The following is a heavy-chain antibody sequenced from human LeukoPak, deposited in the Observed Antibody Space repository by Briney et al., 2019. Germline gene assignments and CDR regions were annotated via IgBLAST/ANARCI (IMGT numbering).Heavy chain of an antibody. V-gene: IGHV4-4*07. D-gene: IGHD3-16*02. CDR2: IYTSGST. Sequence: SETLSLTCTVSGGSISSYYWSWLRQPAGKGLEWIGRIYTSGSTNYNPSLKSRVTISVDTSKNQFSLKLSSVTAADTAVYYCARDRYGSGSYYDYVWGSYRYPGYWFDPWGQGTLVTVSS. CDR1: GGSISSYY. CDR3: ARDRYGSGSYYDYVWGSYRYPGYWFDP. J-gene: IGHJ5*02.